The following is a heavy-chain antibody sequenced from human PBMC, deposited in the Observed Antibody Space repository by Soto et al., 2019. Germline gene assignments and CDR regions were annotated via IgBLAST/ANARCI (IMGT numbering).Heavy chain of an antibody. J-gene: IGHJ6*02. CDR2: INAGNGNT. CDR3: ARVRLEYYYYGMDV. V-gene: IGHV1-3*01. Sequence: ASVKVSCKASGYTFTSYAMHWVRQAPGQRLEWMGWINAGNGNTKYSQKFQGRVTITRDTSASTAYMELSSLRSEDTAVYYCARVRLEYYYYGMDVWGQGTTVTVSS. CDR1: GYTFTSYA.